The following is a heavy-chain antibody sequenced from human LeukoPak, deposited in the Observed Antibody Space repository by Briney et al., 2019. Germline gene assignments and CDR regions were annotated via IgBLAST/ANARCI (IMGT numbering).Heavy chain of an antibody. J-gene: IGHJ3*02. V-gene: IGHV4-61*05. CDR1: GGSISSSSYY. Sequence: PSETLSLTCTVSGGSISSSSYYWGWIRQPPGKGLEWIGYIYYSGSTNYNPSLKSRVTISVDTSKNQFSPKLSSVTAADTAVYYCARGSGNYAFDIWGQGTMVTVSS. D-gene: IGHD3-10*01. CDR2: IYYSGST. CDR3: ARGSGNYAFDI.